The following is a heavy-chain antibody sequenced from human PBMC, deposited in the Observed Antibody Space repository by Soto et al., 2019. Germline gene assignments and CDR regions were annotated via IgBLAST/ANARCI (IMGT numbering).Heavy chain of an antibody. CDR1: GFTFSDYN. V-gene: IGHV3-11*01. Sequence: GGSLRLSCVVSGFTFSDYNMGWMRQAPGRGLEWISYITYRVNEVYYADSVKGRFAISRDNTKNSLYLQMNSLRVEDTALYYCARRIVGNSGHAMDVWGQGTKVTVSS. D-gene: IGHD1-26*01. CDR2: ITYRVNEV. CDR3: ARRIVGNSGHAMDV. J-gene: IGHJ6*02.